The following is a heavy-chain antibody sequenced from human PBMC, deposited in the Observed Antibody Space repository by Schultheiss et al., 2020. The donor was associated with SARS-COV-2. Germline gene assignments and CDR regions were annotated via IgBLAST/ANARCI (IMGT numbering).Heavy chain of an antibody. CDR2: IYYSGST. V-gene: IGHV4-59*12. CDR3: AREGCSSTSCYSGMDV. Sequence: SQTLSLTCTVSGGSISSYYWSWIRQPPGKGLEWIGYIYYSGSTNYNPSLKSRVTISVDTSKNQFSLKLSSVTAADTAVYYCAREGCSSTSCYSGMDVWGQGTTVTVSS. J-gene: IGHJ6*02. CDR1: GGSISSYY. D-gene: IGHD2-2*02.